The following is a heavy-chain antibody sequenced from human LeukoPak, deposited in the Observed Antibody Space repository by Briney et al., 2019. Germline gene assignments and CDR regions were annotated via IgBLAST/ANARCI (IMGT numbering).Heavy chain of an antibody. Sequence: GSLRLSCVASGFTVSSYYVSWVRQAPGKGLEWISYISSSGSPTYYADSVKGRFTISRDNAKNSLSLQMNSLRAEDTAVYYCARGGSRYDSSGYYPWGQGTLVTVSS. J-gene: IGHJ5*02. CDR3: ARGGSRYDSSGYYP. CDR1: GFTVSSYY. V-gene: IGHV3-48*03. D-gene: IGHD3-22*01. CDR2: ISSSGSPT.